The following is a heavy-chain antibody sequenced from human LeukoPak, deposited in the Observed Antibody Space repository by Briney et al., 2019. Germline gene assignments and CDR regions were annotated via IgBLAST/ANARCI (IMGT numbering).Heavy chain of an antibody. J-gene: IGHJ3*02. V-gene: IGHV3-33*06. CDR3: AKKGVGYYDAFDI. CDR2: IWYDGTNK. D-gene: IGHD3-22*01. CDR1: GFTFSSYG. Sequence: SGGSLRLSCAASGFTFSSYGMHWVRQAPGKGLEWVALIWYDGTNKYYADSVKGRFTISRDNSKNTLYLQMNSLRADDSAVYYCAKKGVGYYDAFDIWGQGTMVTVS.